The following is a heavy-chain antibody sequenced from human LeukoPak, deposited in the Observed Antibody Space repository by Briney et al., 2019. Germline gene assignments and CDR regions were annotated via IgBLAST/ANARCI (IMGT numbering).Heavy chain of an antibody. CDR3: AREHTSWTAFDI. CDR1: GDSVSSNSAA. J-gene: IGHJ3*02. Sequence: SQTLSLTCAISGDSVSSNSAAWNWIRQSPSRGLEWLGRTYYRSKWYNDYAVSVQSRISINPDTPKNQFSLQLNSVTPDDTAVYYCAREHTSWTAFDIWGQGTIVTVSS. V-gene: IGHV6-1*01. CDR2: TYYRSKWYN. D-gene: IGHD1-1*01.